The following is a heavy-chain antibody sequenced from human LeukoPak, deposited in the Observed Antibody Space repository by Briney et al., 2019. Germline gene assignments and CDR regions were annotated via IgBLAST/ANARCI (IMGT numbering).Heavy chain of an antibody. Sequence: GGSLRLSCAASGFTFDDYGMSWARQAPGKGLEWVSGINWNGGSTGYADSMKGRFTISRDNAKNSLYLQMNSLRAEDTALYYCAREMYSSGWLNAFDIWGQGTMVTVSS. V-gene: IGHV3-20*04. CDR3: AREMYSSGWLNAFDI. J-gene: IGHJ3*02. CDR1: GFTFDDYG. D-gene: IGHD6-19*01. CDR2: INWNGGST.